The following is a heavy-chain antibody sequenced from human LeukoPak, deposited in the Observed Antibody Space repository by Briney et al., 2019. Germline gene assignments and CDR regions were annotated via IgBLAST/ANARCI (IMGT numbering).Heavy chain of an antibody. V-gene: IGHV4-30-2*01. J-gene: IGHJ6*02. CDR1: GGSISSGGYS. D-gene: IGHD5-24*01. Sequence: SETLSLTCAVSGGSISSGGYSWSWIRQPPGKGLEWIGYIYHSGSTYYNPSLKSRVTISVDRSKNQFSLKLSSVTAADTAVYYCARDPFLEMATINYYYYGMDVWGQGTTVTVSS. CDR2: IYHSGST. CDR3: ARDPFLEMATINYYYYGMDV.